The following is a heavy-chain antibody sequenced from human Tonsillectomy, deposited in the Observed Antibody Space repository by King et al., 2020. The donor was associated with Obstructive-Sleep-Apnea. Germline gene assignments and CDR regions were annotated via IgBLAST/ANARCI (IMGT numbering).Heavy chain of an antibody. CDR2: TYRGGTT. V-gene: IGHV3-53*04. CDR1: GFTVSGDN. CDR3: ARLAGCSGGSCKVTTGFDP. Sequence: DVQLVESGGGLVQPGGSLRLSCAVYGFTVSGDNISWVRQAPGKGLEWVSITYRGGTTYFADSVKGRFTISRHNTKDTLFLQMDSLRTEDTAVYYCARLAGCSGGSCKVTTGFDPWGQGTLVTVSS. D-gene: IGHD2-15*01. J-gene: IGHJ5*02.